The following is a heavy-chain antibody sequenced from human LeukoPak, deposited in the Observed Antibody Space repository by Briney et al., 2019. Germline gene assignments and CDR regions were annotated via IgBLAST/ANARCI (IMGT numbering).Heavy chain of an antibody. V-gene: IGHV4-59*01. J-gene: IGHJ4*02. CDR1: GGSISSYY. Sequence: PSETLSLTCTVSGGSISSYYWSWIRQPPGKGLEWIGYIYYSGSTNYNPSLKSRVTISVDTSKNEFSLKLTSVNAADTAVYYCARDRPGGSGLDYWGQGILVTVSS. D-gene: IGHD2-15*01. CDR2: IYYSGST. CDR3: ARDRPGGSGLDY.